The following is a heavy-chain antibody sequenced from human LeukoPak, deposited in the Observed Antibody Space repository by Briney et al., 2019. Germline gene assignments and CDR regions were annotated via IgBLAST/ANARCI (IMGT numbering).Heavy chain of an antibody. Sequence: GGSLRLSCAASGFTFSSYSMNWVRQAPGKGLEWGSYISSSSSTIYYADSVKGRFTISRDNAKNSLYLQMNSLRAEDTAVYYCARFIYGDYPDYFDYWGQGTLVTVSS. J-gene: IGHJ4*02. CDR1: GFTFSSYS. CDR2: ISSSSSTI. D-gene: IGHD4-17*01. V-gene: IGHV3-48*01. CDR3: ARFIYGDYPDYFDY.